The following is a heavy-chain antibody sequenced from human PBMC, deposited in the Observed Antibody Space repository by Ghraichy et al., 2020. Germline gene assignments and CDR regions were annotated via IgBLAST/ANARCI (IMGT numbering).Heavy chain of an antibody. Sequence: GGSLRLSCAASGFTVSNHYMRWVRQAPGKGLEWVSLIYSRGSIFYADSVKGRFTISRDNSKNTLYLQMNSLRAEDTAVYYCARGGYNAGYWGQGTLVTVSS. J-gene: IGHJ4*02. D-gene: IGHD1-1*01. V-gene: IGHV3-66*01. CDR2: IYSRGSI. CDR1: GFTVSNHY. CDR3: ARGGYNAGY.